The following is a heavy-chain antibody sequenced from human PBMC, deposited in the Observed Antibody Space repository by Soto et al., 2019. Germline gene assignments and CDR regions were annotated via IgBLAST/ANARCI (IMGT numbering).Heavy chain of an antibody. CDR2: IWYDGSNK. J-gene: IGHJ6*02. Sequence: GWSLRLSCASSVFTFISYGMQWVRQAPGKGLEWVAVIWYDGSNKYYADSVKGRFTISRDNSKNTLYLQMNSLRAEDTAVYYCARDRFYYDSSGYYYKGADGMDVWGQGTTVTVSS. V-gene: IGHV3-33*01. CDR3: ARDRFYYDSSGYYYKGADGMDV. CDR1: VFTFISYG. D-gene: IGHD3-22*01.